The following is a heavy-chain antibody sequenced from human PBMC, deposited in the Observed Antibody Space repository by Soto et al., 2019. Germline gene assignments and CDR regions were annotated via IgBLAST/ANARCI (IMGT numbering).Heavy chain of an antibody. Sequence: QVQLQESGPGLVKPSQTLSLTCTVSGGSISSGDYFWSWIRQPPGKGLEWVGYISYSGSTYYNPSLKPRLTISVDTSKNQFSLKLSSVTAADTAVFYCARGNIVVVTAPYFDYWGQGTLVTVSS. V-gene: IGHV4-30-4*01. D-gene: IGHD2-21*02. J-gene: IGHJ4*02. CDR1: GGSISSGDYF. CDR3: ARGNIVVVTAPYFDY. CDR2: ISYSGST.